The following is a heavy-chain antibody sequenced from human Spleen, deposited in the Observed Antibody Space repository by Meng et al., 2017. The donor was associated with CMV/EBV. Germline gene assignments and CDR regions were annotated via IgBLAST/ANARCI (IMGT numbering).Heavy chain of an antibody. D-gene: IGHD5-18*01. J-gene: IGHJ4*02. CDR3: ARLGYSFDRYFDY. CDR1: GGSVSSGSYY. V-gene: IGHV4-39*01. Sequence: SETLSLTCTVSGGSVSSGSYYWAWIRQPPGKGLEWIGRIYYNGNTHYNPSLKSRVTISIDTSKNQFSLSLSSVTAADMAVYYCARLGYSFDRYFDYWGQGILVTVSS. CDR2: IYYNGNT.